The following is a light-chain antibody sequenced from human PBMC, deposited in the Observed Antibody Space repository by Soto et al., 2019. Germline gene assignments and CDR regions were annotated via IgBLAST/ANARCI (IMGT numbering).Light chain of an antibody. CDR3: QPYNNWPPIT. V-gene: IGKV3-15*01. J-gene: IGKJ5*01. CDR2: GAS. CDR1: QSISSN. Sequence: EIVMTQSPATLSVSPRERATLSCRASQSISSNLAWYQQKPGQAPRLLIYGASTRATGIPARFSGSGSGTEFTLTFSSLQSEDFAVYYCQPYNNWPPITFGQGTRLEIK.